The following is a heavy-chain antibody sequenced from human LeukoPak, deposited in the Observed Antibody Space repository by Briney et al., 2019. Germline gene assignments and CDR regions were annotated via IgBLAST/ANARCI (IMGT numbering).Heavy chain of an antibody. CDR3: AKTYCGGDCSRYYFDY. D-gene: IGHD2-21*02. J-gene: IGHJ4*02. V-gene: IGHV3-48*03. CDR1: GFTFSSYE. CDR2: ISSSGSTI. Sequence: PGGSLRLSCAASGFTFSSYEMNWVRQAPGKGLEWVSYISSSGSTIYYADSVKGRFTISRDNAKNSLYLQMNSLRAEDTAVYYCAKTYCGGDCSRYYFDYWGQGTLVTVSS.